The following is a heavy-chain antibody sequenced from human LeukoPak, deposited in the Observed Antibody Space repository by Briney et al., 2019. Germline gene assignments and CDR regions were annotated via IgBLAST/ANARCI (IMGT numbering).Heavy chain of an antibody. CDR2: IYYSGST. D-gene: IGHD2-2*01. V-gene: IGHV4-59*11. CDR1: GGSISSHY. J-gene: IGHJ5*02. Sequence: SETLSLTCTVSGGSISSHYWSWIRQPPGKGLEWIGYIYYSGSTNYNPSLKSRVTISVDTSKNQFSLKLSSVTAADTAVYYCARADCSSTSCYVYNWFDPWGQGTLVTVSS. CDR3: ARADCSSTSCYVYNWFDP.